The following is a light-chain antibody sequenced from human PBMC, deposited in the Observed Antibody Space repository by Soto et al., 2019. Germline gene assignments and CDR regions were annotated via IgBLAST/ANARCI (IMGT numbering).Light chain of an antibody. Sequence: DIQMTQSPSTLSASVGDRVTITCRASQSISSWLAWYQQKPGKPPKLLIYEASSLESGVPPRFSGSASGTXXXXTISSLQPDDFATYYCQQYNSDLLTFGGGTKVEIK. CDR3: QQYNSDLLT. CDR1: QSISSW. CDR2: EAS. V-gene: IGKV1-5*03. J-gene: IGKJ4*01.